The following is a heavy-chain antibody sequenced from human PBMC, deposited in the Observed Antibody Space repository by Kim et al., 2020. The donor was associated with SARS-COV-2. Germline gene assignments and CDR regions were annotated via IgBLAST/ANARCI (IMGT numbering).Heavy chain of an antibody. CDR1: GGSISSYY. CDR2: IYYSGST. CDR3: ARHDYGDYGVGMDV. D-gene: IGHD4-17*01. J-gene: IGHJ6*02. V-gene: IGHV4-59*08. Sequence: SETLSLTCTVSGGSISSYYWSWIRQPPGKGLEWIGYIYYSGSTNYNPSLKSRVTISVDTSKNQFSLKLSSVTAADTAVYYCARHDYGDYGVGMDVWGQGTTVTVSS.